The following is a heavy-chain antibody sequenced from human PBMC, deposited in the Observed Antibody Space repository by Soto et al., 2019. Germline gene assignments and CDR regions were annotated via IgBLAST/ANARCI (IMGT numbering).Heavy chain of an antibody. CDR3: ARDAPYYYDSSGYPAHGDY. D-gene: IGHD3-22*01. J-gene: IGHJ4*02. CDR1: GYTLTELS. V-gene: IGHV1-24*01. Sequence: ASVKVSCKVSGYTLTELSMHWVRQAPGKGLEWMGGFDPEDGETIYAQKFQGRVTITADESTSTAYMELSSLRSEDTAVYYCARDAPYYYDSSGYPAHGDYWGQGTLVTVSS. CDR2: FDPEDGET.